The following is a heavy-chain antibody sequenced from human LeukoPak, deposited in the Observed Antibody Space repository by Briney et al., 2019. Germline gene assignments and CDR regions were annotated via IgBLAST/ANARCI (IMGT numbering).Heavy chain of an antibody. J-gene: IGHJ6*03. CDR3: ARGGNYYSDYYMDV. V-gene: IGHV1-2*02. CDR1: GYTFSDYY. Sequence: ASVKVSCKASGYTFSDYYIHWVRQAPGQGLDWMGWINPNSGTTKYAQKFQGRVTMTRDTSISTAYMELSSLRSEDMAVYYCARGGNYYSDYYMDVWGKGTTVTVSS. D-gene: IGHD4-23*01. CDR2: INPNSGTT.